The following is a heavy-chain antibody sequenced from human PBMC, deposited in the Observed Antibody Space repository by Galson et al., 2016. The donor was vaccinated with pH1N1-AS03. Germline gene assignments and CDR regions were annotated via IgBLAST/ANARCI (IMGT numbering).Heavy chain of an antibody. V-gene: IGHV3-66*02. CDR3: ASDDGRYSFLN. CDR1: GFTVSGNY. J-gene: IGHJ1*01. CDR2: IYSGGNT. Sequence: SLRLSCAASGFTVSGNYMNWVRQAPGKGLEWVSVIYSGGNTYYADSVRGRFTISRDNSKNTLYLQMNSLRAEDTAVYHCASDDGRYSFLNWGQGTLVAVSS. D-gene: IGHD3-9*01.